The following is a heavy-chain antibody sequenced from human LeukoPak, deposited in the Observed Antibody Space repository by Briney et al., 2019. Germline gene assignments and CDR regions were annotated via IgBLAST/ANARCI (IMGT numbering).Heavy chain of an antibody. V-gene: IGHV3-23*01. Sequence: GGSLRLSCAASTFTFSSSAMNWVRQAPGKGLEGVSAISGGGHNTFYADSVKGRFTISRDNAKNTLYLHMNSLRAEDTAVYYCATGMENYDGSGYYSYFPRWGQGTLVTVSS. CDR3: ATGMENYDGSGYYSYFPR. D-gene: IGHD3-22*01. J-gene: IGHJ1*01. CDR2: ISGGGHNT. CDR1: TFTFSSSA.